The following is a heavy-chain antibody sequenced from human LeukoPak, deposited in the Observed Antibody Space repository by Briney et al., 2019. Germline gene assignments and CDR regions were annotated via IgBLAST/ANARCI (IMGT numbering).Heavy chain of an antibody. J-gene: IGHJ3*02. Sequence: GGSLRLSCAVSGFTFSTYNMNWVRQAPGKGLEWVSSISSSSNYIYYADSVKGRFTISRDNAKNSLYLQMNSLRAEDTDVYYCARDVGASAPDAFDTWGQGTMVTVSS. CDR1: GFTFSTYN. CDR2: ISSSSNYI. CDR3: ARDVGASAPDAFDT. V-gene: IGHV3-21*01. D-gene: IGHD1-26*01.